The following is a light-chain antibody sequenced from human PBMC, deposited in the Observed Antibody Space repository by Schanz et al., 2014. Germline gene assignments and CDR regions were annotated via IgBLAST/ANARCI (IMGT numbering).Light chain of an antibody. CDR3: SSYTGSSMI. Sequence: QSALTQPASVSGSPGQSITISCTGTNSNIGYNYVSWYQQHPGKAPKLIIYGVSNRPSGVSDRFSGSRSGNTASLTISGLQPGDEAHYYCSSYTGSSMIFGGGTKLTVL. J-gene: IGLJ2*01. V-gene: IGLV2-14*03. CDR1: NSNIGYNY. CDR2: GVS.